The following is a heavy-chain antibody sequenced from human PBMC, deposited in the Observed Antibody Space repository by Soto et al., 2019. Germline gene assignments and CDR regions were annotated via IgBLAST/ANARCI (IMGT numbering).Heavy chain of an antibody. J-gene: IGHJ4*02. D-gene: IGHD3-22*01. CDR3: AKGLSITMIVVISY. Sequence: GGSLRLSCAASGFTFSSYAMSWVRQAPGKGLEWVSGISDSGGSTYYADSVKGRFTISRDNSKNTLYLQMNSLRAEDTAVYYCAKGLSITMIVVISYWGQGTLVTVSS. CDR1: GFTFSSYA. V-gene: IGHV3-23*01. CDR2: ISDSGGST.